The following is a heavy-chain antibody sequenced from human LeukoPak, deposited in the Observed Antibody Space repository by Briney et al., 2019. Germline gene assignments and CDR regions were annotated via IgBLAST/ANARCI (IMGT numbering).Heavy chain of an antibody. V-gene: IGHV1-69*13. D-gene: IGHD3-9*01. CDR1: GGTFSSYA. J-gene: IGHJ4*02. Sequence: ASVKVSCKASGGTFSSYAISWVRQAPGQGLEWMGGIIPIFGTANYAQKFQGRVTITADESTSTAYMELSSLRSEDTAVYYCARRILTGYYRFDYWGQGTLVTVSS. CDR3: ARRILTGYYRFDY. CDR2: IIPIFGTA.